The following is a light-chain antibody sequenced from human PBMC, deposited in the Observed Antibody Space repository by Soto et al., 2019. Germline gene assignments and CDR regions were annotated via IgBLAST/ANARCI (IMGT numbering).Light chain of an antibody. V-gene: IGLV2-23*01. Sequence: QSALTQCASVSGSPGQSITISCAGTNSDVGSYNFVSWPQQHAGKAPKLMIYEGNKRPSGVSNRFSGSKSGNAASLTISGLQTEDEADYYCCSYAGSGTYVFGTGTKVTVL. J-gene: IGLJ1*01. CDR1: NSDVGSYNF. CDR3: CSYAGSGTYV. CDR2: EGN.